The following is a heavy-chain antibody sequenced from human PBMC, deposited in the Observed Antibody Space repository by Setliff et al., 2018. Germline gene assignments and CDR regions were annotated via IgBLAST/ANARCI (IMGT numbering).Heavy chain of an antibody. D-gene: IGHD1-1*01. CDR2: ITDTGRT. CDR3: ARGTPQRSSFDSRYMDV. Sequence: PSETLSLTCTVYGGPLSGFSWNWIRQSPGGGLEWIGEITDTGRTKYIPSLKSRVTISIQLSWNQFSLRLSSLTAADTAVYYCARGTPQRSSFDSRYMDVWDKGATVTVSS. CDR1: GGPLSGFS. V-gene: IGHV4-34*01. J-gene: IGHJ6*03.